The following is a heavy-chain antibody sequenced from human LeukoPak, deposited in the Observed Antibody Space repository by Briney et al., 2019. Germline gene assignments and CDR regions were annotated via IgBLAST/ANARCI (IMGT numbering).Heavy chain of an antibody. J-gene: IGHJ4*02. Sequence: GGSLRLSCAASGFTFSSYAMSWVRQAPGKGLEWVSAISGSGGSTYYADSVKGRFTISRDNSKNTLYLQMNSLGAEDTAVYYCAREIYCSSTSCYDYWGQGTLVTVSS. CDR1: GFTFSSYA. V-gene: IGHV3-23*01. CDR2: ISGSGGST. CDR3: AREIYCSSTSCYDY. D-gene: IGHD2-2*01.